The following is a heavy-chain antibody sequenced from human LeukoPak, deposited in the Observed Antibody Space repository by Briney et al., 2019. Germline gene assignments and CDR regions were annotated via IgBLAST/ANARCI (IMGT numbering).Heavy chain of an antibody. J-gene: IGHJ6*02. Sequence: GRSLRLSCAASGFTFSSYAMHWVRQAPGKGLEWVAVISYDGSNKYYADSVKGRFTISRDNSKNTLYLQMNSLRAEDTAVYYCARESTDCSGGSCYSVHMDVWGQGTTVTVSS. CDR2: ISYDGSNK. CDR1: GFTFSSYA. D-gene: IGHD2-15*01. V-gene: IGHV3-30-3*01. CDR3: ARESTDCSGGSCYSVHMDV.